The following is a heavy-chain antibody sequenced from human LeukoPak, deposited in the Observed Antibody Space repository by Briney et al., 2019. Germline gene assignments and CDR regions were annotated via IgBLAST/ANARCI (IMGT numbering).Heavy chain of an antibody. CDR1: GFIFNNYA. J-gene: IGHJ4*02. V-gene: IGHV3-33*08. CDR2: IWYDGSNK. CDR3: AREGPRGNSQFDY. D-gene: IGHD2/OR15-2a*01. Sequence: GGSLRLSCAGSGFIFNNYAMHWVRQAPGKGLEWVALIWYDGSNKYYTDSVKGRLTISRDNSKNTLYLQMNSLRAEDTAIYYCAREGPRGNSQFDYWGQGTLVTVSS.